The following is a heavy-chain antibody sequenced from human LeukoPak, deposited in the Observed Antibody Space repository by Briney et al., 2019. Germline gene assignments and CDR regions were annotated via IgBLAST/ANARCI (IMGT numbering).Heavy chain of an antibody. V-gene: IGHV3-30*02. CDR3: ARDGHRMYYYGGSDYHFDY. Sequence: PGRSLRLSCAASGFTFSSYGMHWVRQAPGKGLEWVAFIRYDGSNKYYADSVKGRLTISRDNSKNTLYLQMNSLRSEDTAVYYCARDGHRMYYYGGSDYHFDYWGQGTLVTVSS. D-gene: IGHD3-22*01. CDR2: IRYDGSNK. CDR1: GFTFSSYG. J-gene: IGHJ4*02.